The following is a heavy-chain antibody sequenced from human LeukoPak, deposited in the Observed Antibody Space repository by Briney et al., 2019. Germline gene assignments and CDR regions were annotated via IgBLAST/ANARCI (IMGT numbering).Heavy chain of an antibody. J-gene: IGHJ4*02. CDR1: GFTFSNYA. CDR3: ASRFEWLSSFDY. V-gene: IGHV3-30*03. D-gene: IGHD3-3*01. Sequence: GGSLRLSCAASGFTFSNYAMHWVRQAPGKGLEWVALISHDGSSEYYGDSMKGRFTISRDNSRNTFYLQMNSLRAEDTAVYYCASRFEWLSSFDYWGQGSLVTVSS. CDR2: ISHDGSSE.